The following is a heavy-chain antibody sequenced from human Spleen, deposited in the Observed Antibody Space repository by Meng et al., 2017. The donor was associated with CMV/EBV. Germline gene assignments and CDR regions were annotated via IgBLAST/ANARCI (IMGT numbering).Heavy chain of an antibody. CDR2: SSAYNGDT. CDR3: ARRGVTPPYYYYYGMDV. J-gene: IGHJ6*02. Sequence: YTCTSYGISWVRQAPGQGLEWRGWSSAYNGDTNSAQKLQGRVTMTTDTSTSTAYMELRSLTSDDTAVYYCARRGVTPPYYYYYGMDVWGQGTTVTVSS. CDR1: YTCTSYG. V-gene: IGHV1-18*01.